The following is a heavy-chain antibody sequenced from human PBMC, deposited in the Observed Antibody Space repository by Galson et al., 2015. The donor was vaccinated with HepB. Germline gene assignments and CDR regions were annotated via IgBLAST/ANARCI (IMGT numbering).Heavy chain of an antibody. CDR1: GFTFSSYS. Sequence: LRLSCAASGFTFSSYSMNWVRQAPGKGLEWVSSISSSSSYIYYADSVKGRFTISRDNAKNSLYLQMNSLRAEDTAVYYCARDIEGYYDSSGYYYEGGDYWGQGTLVTVSS. J-gene: IGHJ4*02. D-gene: IGHD3-22*01. CDR2: ISSSSSYI. V-gene: IGHV3-21*01. CDR3: ARDIEGYYDSSGYYYEGGDY.